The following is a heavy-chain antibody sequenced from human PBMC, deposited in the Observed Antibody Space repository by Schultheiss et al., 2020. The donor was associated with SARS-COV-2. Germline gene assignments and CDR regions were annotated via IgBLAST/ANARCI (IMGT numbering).Heavy chain of an antibody. Sequence: GESLKISCAASGFTFSSYAMHWVRQAPGKGLEWVSSISSSSSYIYYADSVKGRFTISRDNAKNSLYLQMNSLRAEDTALYHCARDDYDYYYYMDVWGKGTTVTVSS. CDR2: ISSSSSYI. V-gene: IGHV3-21*04. CDR3: ARDDYDYYYYMDV. J-gene: IGHJ6*03. CDR1: GFTFSSYA.